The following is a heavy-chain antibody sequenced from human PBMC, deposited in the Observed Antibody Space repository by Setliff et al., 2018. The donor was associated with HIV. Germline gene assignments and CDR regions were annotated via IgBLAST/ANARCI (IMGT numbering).Heavy chain of an antibody. CDR2: INHSGST. CDR3: ARGMDYTGSWFRPFYLDF. J-gene: IGHJ4*01. V-gene: IGHV4-34*01. CDR1: GGSFSAYH. D-gene: IGHD3-3*01. Sequence: PSETLSLTCAVYGGSFSAYHWSWIRQTPGKGLEWLGEINHSGSTAYNLALESRVSMSIDTSKNQFSLKLTSVTAADTAIYYCARGMDYTGSWFRPFYLDFWGHGNLVTVSS.